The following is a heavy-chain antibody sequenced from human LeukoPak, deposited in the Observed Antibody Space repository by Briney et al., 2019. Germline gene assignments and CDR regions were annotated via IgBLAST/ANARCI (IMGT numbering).Heavy chain of an antibody. J-gene: IGHJ6*02. V-gene: IGHV3-23*01. Sequence: GGSLRLSCAASGFTFSNYWMSWVRQAPGKGLEWVSGISGSGGSTYYADSVKGRFTNSRDNSKNTLYLQMNSLRAGDTAVYYCARDATGMDVWGQGTTVTVS. CDR1: GFTFSNYW. CDR2: ISGSGGST. CDR3: ARDATGMDV.